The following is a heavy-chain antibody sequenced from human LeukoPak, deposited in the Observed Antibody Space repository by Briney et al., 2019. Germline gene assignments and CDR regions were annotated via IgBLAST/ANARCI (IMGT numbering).Heavy chain of an antibody. CDR2: IYHSGST. D-gene: IGHD6-19*01. J-gene: IGHJ4*02. V-gene: IGHV4-38-2*01. Sequence: SGTLSLTCAVSGYSISSGYYWGWIRQPPGKGLEWIGSIYHSGSTYYNPSLKSRVTISVDTSKNQFSLKLSSVTAADTAVYYCARSKIAVAAPFDYWGQGTLVTVSS. CDR1: GYSISSGYY. CDR3: ARSKIAVAAPFDY.